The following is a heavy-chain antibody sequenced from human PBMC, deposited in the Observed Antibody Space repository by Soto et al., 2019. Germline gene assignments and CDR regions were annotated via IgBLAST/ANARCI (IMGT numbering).Heavy chain of an antibody. J-gene: IGHJ4*02. CDR2: ISGSGGST. D-gene: IGHD1-26*01. CDR3: AKDLRGLGASSYFDY. Sequence: GGSLRLSCAASGFTFSSYAMSWVRQAPGKGLEWVSAISGSGGSTYYADSVKGRFTISRDNSKNTLYLQMNSLRAEDTAVYYCAKDLRGLGASSYFDYWGQGTLVTVSS. CDR1: GFTFSSYA. V-gene: IGHV3-23*01.